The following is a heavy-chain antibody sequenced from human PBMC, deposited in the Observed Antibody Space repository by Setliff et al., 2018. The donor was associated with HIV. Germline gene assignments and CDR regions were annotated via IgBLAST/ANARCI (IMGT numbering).Heavy chain of an antibody. V-gene: IGHV1-18*01. CDR3: ARDDSSGLRGAFDI. D-gene: IGHD3-22*01. CDR1: GYTFTSYG. J-gene: IGHJ3*02. CDR2: ISTYHGNT. Sequence: ASVKVSCKPSGYTFTSYGITWVRQAPGQGLEWMGWISTYHGNTKYALNVQGRVTMTTDASTSTAYMELRSLRSDDTAVYYCARDDSSGLRGAFDIWGQGTMVTVSS.